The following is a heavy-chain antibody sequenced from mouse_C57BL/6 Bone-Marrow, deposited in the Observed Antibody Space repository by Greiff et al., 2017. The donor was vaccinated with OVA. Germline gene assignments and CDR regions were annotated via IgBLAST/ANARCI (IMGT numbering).Heavy chain of an antibody. CDR2: INPGSGGT. CDR3: ARGDGWYFDV. V-gene: IGHV1-54*01. Sequence: LVESGAELVRPGTSVKVSCKASGYAFTNYLIEWVKQRPGQGLEWIGVINPGSGGTNYNEKFKGKATLTADKSSSTAYMQLSSLTSEDSAVYFCARGDGWYFDVWGTGTTVTVSS. CDR1: GYAFTNYL. J-gene: IGHJ1*03. D-gene: IGHD3-3*01.